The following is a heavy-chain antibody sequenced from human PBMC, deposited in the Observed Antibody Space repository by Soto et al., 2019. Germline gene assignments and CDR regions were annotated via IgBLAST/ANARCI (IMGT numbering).Heavy chain of an antibody. CDR3: AREADFASSGYVLDY. CDR1: GFTFRNNA. Sequence: PGGSLRLSCVASGFTFRNNAMNWVRQAPGKGLEWISDITSDGSKTHYADSVKGRFTISRDDAKDSLFLQMNSLRADDTAVYYCAREADFASSGYVLDYWGLGTLVTVSS. CDR2: ITSDGSKT. V-gene: IGHV3-21*01. J-gene: IGHJ4*02. D-gene: IGHD3-22*01.